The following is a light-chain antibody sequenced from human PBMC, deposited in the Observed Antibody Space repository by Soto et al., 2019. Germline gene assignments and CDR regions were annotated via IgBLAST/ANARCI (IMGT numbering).Light chain of an antibody. J-gene: IGLJ3*02. Sequence: QSALTQPASVTGSPGQSITISCTGTSSDVGSYNHVSWYQQYPGTAPRLIIYEVAIRPSGVSDRFSGSKSGSTASLTVSGIQPEDDADYYCASYTVRKSWVFGGGTKVTVL. CDR1: SSDVGSYNH. V-gene: IGLV2-14*01. CDR2: EVA. CDR3: ASYTVRKSWV.